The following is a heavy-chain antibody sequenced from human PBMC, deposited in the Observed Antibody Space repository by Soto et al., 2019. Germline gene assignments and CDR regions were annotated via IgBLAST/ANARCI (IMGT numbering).Heavy chain of an antibody. CDR3: AIGIYCSGGSCSDYYGMDV. CDR1: GYTLTELS. J-gene: IGHJ6*02. D-gene: IGHD2-15*01. Sequence: ASVKVSCKVSGYTLTELSMHWVRQAPGKGLEWMGGFDPEDGETIYAQKFQGRVTMTEDTSTDTAYMELSSLRSEDTAVYYCAIGIYCSGGSCSDYYGMDVWGQGTTVTVSS. CDR2: FDPEDGET. V-gene: IGHV1-24*01.